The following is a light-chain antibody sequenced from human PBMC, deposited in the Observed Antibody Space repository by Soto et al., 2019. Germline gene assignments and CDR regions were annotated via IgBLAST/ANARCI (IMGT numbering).Light chain of an antibody. J-gene: IGKJ1*01. CDR1: QDISNY. Sequence: DIQMTQSPSSLSASVGDRVTITCQASQDISNYLNWYQQMQGKAPKLLIYAASSLQSGVPSRFSGSGSGTDFTLAISSLQPEDFQTYYCQQSYGNPRTFGQGTKVDIK. CDR2: AAS. CDR3: QQSYGNPRT. V-gene: IGKV1-39*01.